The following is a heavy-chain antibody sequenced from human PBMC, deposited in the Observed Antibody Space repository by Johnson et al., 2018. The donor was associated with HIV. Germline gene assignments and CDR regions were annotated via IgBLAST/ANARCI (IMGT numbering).Heavy chain of an antibody. V-gene: IGHV3-30*19. D-gene: IGHD3-10*01. CDR1: GVTFSRYG. CDR2: ISYDGKNK. Sequence: QVQLVESGGGVVQPGRSLRLSCAALGVTFSRYGMNWVRQAPGKGLESVAGISYDGKNKDYGQSVRGRVTISRDNSKSTLILKMDSLRADETAGYYCATFYEDNRNYFELASFCPGPTDLWSQGTLVNV. J-gene: IGHJ3*01. CDR3: ATFYEDNRNYFELASFCPGPTDL.